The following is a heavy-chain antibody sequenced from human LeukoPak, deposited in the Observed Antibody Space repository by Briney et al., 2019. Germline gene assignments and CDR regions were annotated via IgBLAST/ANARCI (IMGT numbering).Heavy chain of an antibody. CDR3: AREFRHQPY. J-gene: IGHJ4*02. V-gene: IGHV1-8*01. Sequence: ASVKVSCKASGNTFTSYDVNWVRQATGQGLEWMGYMNPSSGKTGYAQNFRGRLTMTWDTSISTAYMELSSLRSDDTAVYYCAREFRHQPYWGQGTLVTVSS. CDR1: GNTFTSYD. D-gene: IGHD2-2*01. CDR2: MNPSSGKT.